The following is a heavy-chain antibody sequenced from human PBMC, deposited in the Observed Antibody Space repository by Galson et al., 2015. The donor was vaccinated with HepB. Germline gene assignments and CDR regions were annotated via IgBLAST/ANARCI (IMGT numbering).Heavy chain of an antibody. D-gene: IGHD2-2*01. Sequence: SLRLSCAASGFTFSSYGMHWVRQAPGKGLEWVAVISYDGSNKYYADSVKGRFTISRDNSKNTLYLQMNSLRAEDTAVYYCAKDFSSVVVVPAALSWYYYYMDVWGKGTTVTVSS. CDR1: GFTFSSYG. CDR2: ISYDGSNK. V-gene: IGHV3-30*18. CDR3: AKDFSSVVVVPAALSWYYYYMDV. J-gene: IGHJ6*03.